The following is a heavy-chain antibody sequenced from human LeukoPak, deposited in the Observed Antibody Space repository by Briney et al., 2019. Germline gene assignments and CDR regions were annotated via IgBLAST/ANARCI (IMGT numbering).Heavy chain of an antibody. CDR2: INPNSGGT. Sequence: GASVKVSCKASGHTFTGYYMHWVRQAPGQGIEWMGWINPNSGGTNYAQKFQGRVTMTRDTSIRTAYMELSRLRSDDTAVYYCATLVVTAMYYFDYWGQGTLVTVSS. CDR1: GHTFTGYY. J-gene: IGHJ4*02. V-gene: IGHV1-2*02. CDR3: ATLVVTAMYYFDY. D-gene: IGHD2-21*02.